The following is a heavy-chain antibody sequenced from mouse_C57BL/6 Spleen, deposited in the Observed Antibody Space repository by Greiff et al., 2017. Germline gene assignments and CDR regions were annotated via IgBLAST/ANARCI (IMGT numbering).Heavy chain of an antibody. V-gene: IGHV2-5*01. Sequence: QVQLQQSGPGLVQPSQSLSITCTVSGFSLTSYGVHWVRQSPGKGLEWLGVIWRGGSTDYNAAYMSSLSITKDNSKSQVFFKMNSLQADDTAIYYCAKRGTTVVATDWYFDVWGTGTTVTVSS. CDR1: GFSLTSYG. CDR2: IWRGGST. CDR3: AKRGTTVVATDWYFDV. D-gene: IGHD1-1*01. J-gene: IGHJ1*03.